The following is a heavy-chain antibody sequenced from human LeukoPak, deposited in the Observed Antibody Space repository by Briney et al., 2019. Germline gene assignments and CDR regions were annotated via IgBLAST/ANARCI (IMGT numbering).Heavy chain of an antibody. D-gene: IGHD6-19*01. V-gene: IGHV3-15*01. Sequence: GGSLRLSCAASGFTFSSYWMSWVRQAPGKGLEWVGRIKSKTDGGTTDYAAPVKGRFTISRDDSKNTLYLQMNSLKTEDTAVYYCTTDGEQWLVDHYYYYGMDVWGQGTTVTVSS. CDR3: TTDGEQWLVDHYYYYGMDV. CDR2: IKSKTDGGTT. CDR1: GFTFSSYW. J-gene: IGHJ6*02.